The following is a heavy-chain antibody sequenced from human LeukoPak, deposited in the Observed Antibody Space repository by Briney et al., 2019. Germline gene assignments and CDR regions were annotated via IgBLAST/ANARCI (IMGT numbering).Heavy chain of an antibody. CDR1: GDSISGYY. V-gene: IGHV4-59*01. Sequence: PETLSLTCTVSGDSISGYYWSWIRRPPGQRLEWIGYIYYSGGINYNPSLKSRVTISVDTSKNQFSLKLSSVTAADTAVYYCARSGKKDRNWFDPWGQGTLVTVSS. J-gene: IGHJ5*02. CDR2: IYYSGGI. D-gene: IGHD1-26*01. CDR3: ARSGKKDRNWFDP.